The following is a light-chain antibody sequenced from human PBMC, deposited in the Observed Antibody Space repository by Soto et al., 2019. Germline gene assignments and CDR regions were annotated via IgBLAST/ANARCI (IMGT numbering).Light chain of an antibody. V-gene: IGLV2-14*01. Sequence: QSALTQPASVSGSPGQSITISCTGTSSDVGGYNYVSWYQQHPGIAPKLLIYGVTNRPSGVSTRFSGSKSGNTASLTISGLQAEDEADYHCSSSKSASTLLYLFGTGTKLTVL. CDR1: SSDVGGYNY. J-gene: IGLJ1*01. CDR2: GVT. CDR3: SSSKSASTLLYL.